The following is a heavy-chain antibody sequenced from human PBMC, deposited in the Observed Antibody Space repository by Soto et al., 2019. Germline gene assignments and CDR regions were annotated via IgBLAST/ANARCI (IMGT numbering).Heavy chain of an antibody. Sequence: GGSLRLSCAVSGLTFSMYAMHWARQAPGKGLEWVAVTSSDGASKYYADSVKGRFTISRDNSKNTLFLQMNSLRPEDTAVYYCARPLYDFWSGYYTGPGAFDIWGQGTMVTVSS. CDR3: ARPLYDFWSGYYTGPGAFDI. J-gene: IGHJ3*02. CDR1: GLTFSMYA. V-gene: IGHV3-30*04. CDR2: TSSDGASK. D-gene: IGHD3-3*01.